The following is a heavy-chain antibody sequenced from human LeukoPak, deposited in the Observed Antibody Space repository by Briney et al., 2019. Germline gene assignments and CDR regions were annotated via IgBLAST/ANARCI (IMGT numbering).Heavy chain of an antibody. Sequence: PSETLSLTCTVSGGSISSHYWSWIRQPAGKGLEWIGRIYTSGSTNYNPSLKSRVTMSVDTSKNQFSLKLSSVTAADTAVYYCASLWFGELSAFDIWGQGAMVTVSS. J-gene: IGHJ3*02. CDR1: GGSISSHY. CDR2: IYTSGST. CDR3: ASLWFGELSAFDI. V-gene: IGHV4-4*07. D-gene: IGHD3-10*01.